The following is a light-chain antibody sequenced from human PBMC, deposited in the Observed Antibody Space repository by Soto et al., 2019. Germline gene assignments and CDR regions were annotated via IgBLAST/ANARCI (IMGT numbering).Light chain of an antibody. V-gene: IGKV3-20*01. Sequence: EIVLTQSPGTLSLSQGERATLSCRSSQSVSNNYLAWYQQKPGQAPRLLIYGASSRATGIPDRFSGGGSGTEFTLTISSLQSEDFAIYFCQQYNTWPRAFGQGTKVDI. J-gene: IGKJ1*01. CDR3: QQYNTWPRA. CDR1: QSVSNNY. CDR2: GAS.